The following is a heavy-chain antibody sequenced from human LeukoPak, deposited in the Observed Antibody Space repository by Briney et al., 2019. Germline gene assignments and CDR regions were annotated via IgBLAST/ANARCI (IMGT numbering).Heavy chain of an antibody. CDR3: ARERAARPPYYYYYYMDV. CDR2: IYSGGST. D-gene: IGHD6-6*01. CDR1: GFTVSSNY. J-gene: IGHJ6*03. Sequence: GGSLRLSCAASGFTVSSNYMSWVRQAPGKGLEWVSVIYSGGSTYYADSVKGRFTISSDNSKNTLYLQMNSLRAEDTAVYYCARERAARPPYYYYYYMDVWGKGTTVTVSS. V-gene: IGHV3-66*02.